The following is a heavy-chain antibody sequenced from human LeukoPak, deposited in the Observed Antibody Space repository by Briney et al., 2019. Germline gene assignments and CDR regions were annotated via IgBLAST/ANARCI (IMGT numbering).Heavy chain of an antibody. D-gene: IGHD3-16*02. CDR1: GFTYSSYG. CDR3: AKDRGLGELSTLCVS. J-gene: IGHJ5*02. V-gene: IGHV3-30*18. CDR2: ISSDGSVE. Sequence: GGSLRLSCSASGFTYSSYGMHWVRQAPGKGLQWVAVISSDGSVEYFADSVKGRFRISRDNSRNTLYLEMNSLRPDDTAVYYCAKDRGLGELSTLCVSWGQGTLVAVSS.